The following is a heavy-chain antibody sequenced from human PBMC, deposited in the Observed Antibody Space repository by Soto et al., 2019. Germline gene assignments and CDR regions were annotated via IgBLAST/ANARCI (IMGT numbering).Heavy chain of an antibody. V-gene: IGHV1-69*04. CDR2: IIPILGIA. Sequence: GASVKVSCKASGGTFSSYTISWARQAPGQGLEWMGRIIPILGIANYAQKFQGRVTITADKSTSTAYMELSSLRSEDTAVYYCARDYYDILSGNWFDPWGQGTLVTVSS. D-gene: IGHD3-9*01. CDR1: GGTFSSYT. CDR3: ARDYYDILSGNWFDP. J-gene: IGHJ5*02.